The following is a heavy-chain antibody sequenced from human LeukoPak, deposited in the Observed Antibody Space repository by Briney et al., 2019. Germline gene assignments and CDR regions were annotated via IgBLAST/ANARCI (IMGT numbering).Heavy chain of an antibody. CDR1: DYSISSGHY. J-gene: IGHJ4*02. CDR2: IYHNGYA. Sequence: SETLSLTCTVSDYSISSGHYWGWIRQPPGQGLEWIGSIYHNGYAFHNPSLKSRVTISVDTSKNQFSLKLTSVTAADTAVYYCARETTVTAFDYWGQGALVTVSS. V-gene: IGHV4-38-2*02. D-gene: IGHD4-17*01. CDR3: ARETTVTAFDY.